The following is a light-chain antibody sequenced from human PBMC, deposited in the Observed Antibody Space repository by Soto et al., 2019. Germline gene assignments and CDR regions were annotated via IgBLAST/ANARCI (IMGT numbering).Light chain of an antibody. CDR1: QTISSW. V-gene: IGKV1-5*03. CDR2: KAS. J-gene: IGKJ1*01. Sequence: DIQMTQSPSTLSGSVGDRVTITFLASQTISSWLAWYQQKPGKAPKLLIYKASTLKSGVPSRFSGSGSGTEFTLIISGLQPDDSATYYCQQYTNTNNPWMFGQGTKVDIK. CDR3: QQYTNTNNPWM.